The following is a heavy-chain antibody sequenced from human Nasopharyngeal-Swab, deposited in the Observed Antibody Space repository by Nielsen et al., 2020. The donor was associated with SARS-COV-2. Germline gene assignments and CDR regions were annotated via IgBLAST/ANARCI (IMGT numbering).Heavy chain of an antibody. V-gene: IGHV3-43*01. D-gene: IGHD2-15*01. CDR3: EAATQGLDY. J-gene: IGHJ4*02. CDR2: ITWDGGTT. Sequence: GGSLRLSRAASGFTFDDFTMHWVRQAPGKGLEWVSLITWDGGTTYYADSVKGRFTISRDNNKNFLYLQMNSLRTDDSALYYCEAATQGLDYWGQGTQVTVSS. CDR1: GFTFDDFT.